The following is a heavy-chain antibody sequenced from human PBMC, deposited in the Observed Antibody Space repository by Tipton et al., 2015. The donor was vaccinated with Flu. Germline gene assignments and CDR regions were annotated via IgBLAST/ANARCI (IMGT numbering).Heavy chain of an antibody. J-gene: IGHJ3*02. V-gene: IGHV4-31*03. CDR1: GGSISSGGYY. Sequence: TLSLTCTVSGGSISSGGYYWSWIRQHPGKGLEWIEYIYYSGSTYYNPSLRSRVTISVDTSKNQFSLKLSSVTAADTAVYYCAREPVSRVLIYDSSGTDAFDIWGQGTMVTVSS. CDR3: AREPVSRVLIYDSSGTDAFDI. D-gene: IGHD3-22*01. CDR2: IYYSGST.